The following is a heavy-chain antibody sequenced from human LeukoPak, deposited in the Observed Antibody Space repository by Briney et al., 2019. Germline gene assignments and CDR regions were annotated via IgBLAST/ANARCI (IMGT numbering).Heavy chain of an antibody. CDR2: ISGSGGST. Sequence: GGSLRPSCAASGFTFSSYGMSWVRQAPGKGLEWVSAISGSGGSTYYADSVKGRFTISRDNSKNTLYLQMNSLTAEDTAVYYCAKDATAVVGTVYMDVWGKGTTVTISS. J-gene: IGHJ6*03. CDR3: AKDATAVVGTVYMDV. V-gene: IGHV3-23*01. CDR1: GFTFSSYG. D-gene: IGHD6-13*01.